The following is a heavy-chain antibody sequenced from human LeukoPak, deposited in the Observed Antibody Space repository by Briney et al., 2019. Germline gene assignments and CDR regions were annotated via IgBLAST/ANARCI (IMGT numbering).Heavy chain of an antibody. Sequence: ASVKVSCKASGYTFTGYYFHWVRQAPGQGLEWMGWINSNTAGTNYAQKFLGGVTLTWDTSISTAYMELTRLTSDDTAVYYCATSAGDYRAGHYYYMGVWGKGTSVIVSS. CDR3: ATSAGDYRAGHYYYMGV. V-gene: IGHV1-2*02. CDR2: INSNTAGT. CDR1: GYTFTGYY. D-gene: IGHD4-11*01. J-gene: IGHJ6*03.